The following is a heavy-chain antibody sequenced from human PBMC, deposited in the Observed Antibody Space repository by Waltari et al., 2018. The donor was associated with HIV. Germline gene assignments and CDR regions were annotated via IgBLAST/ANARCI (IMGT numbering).Heavy chain of an antibody. D-gene: IGHD3-3*01. Sequence: VQLLESGGGLVQPGGSVRLSCAATDFAFSSLAITWAGQAQGKGLEWVSAISGSGSSTYYADSVKGRFTISRDNSKNTLYLQMNSLRAEDTAVYYCAKDLTVYGGFDYWGQGTLVTVSS. CDR1: DFAFSSLA. CDR3: AKDLTVYGGFDY. J-gene: IGHJ4*02. V-gene: IGHV3-23*01. CDR2: ISGSGSST.